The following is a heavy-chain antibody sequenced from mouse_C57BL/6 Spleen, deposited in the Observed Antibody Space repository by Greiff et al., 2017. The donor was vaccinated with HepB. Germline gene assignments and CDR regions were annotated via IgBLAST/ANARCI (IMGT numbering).Heavy chain of an antibody. V-gene: IGHV1-19*01. CDR2: INPYNGGT. J-gene: IGHJ2*01. CDR1: GYTFTDYY. D-gene: IGHD1-1*01. CDR3: ARAHGSSYAGY. Sequence: EVQLQQSGPVLVKPGASVKMSCKASGYTFTDYYMNWVKQSHGKSLEWIGVINPYNGGTSYNQKFKGKATLTVDKSSSTAYMELNSLTSEDSAVYYCARAHGSSYAGYWGQGTTLTVSS.